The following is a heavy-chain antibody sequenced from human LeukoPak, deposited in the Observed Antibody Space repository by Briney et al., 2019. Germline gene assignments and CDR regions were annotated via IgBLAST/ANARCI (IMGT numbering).Heavy chain of an antibody. D-gene: IGHD6-13*01. V-gene: IGHV3-21*01. J-gene: IGHJ3*02. CDR2: ISSSSSYI. Sequence: GGSLRLSCAASGFTFSSYAMSWVRQAPGKGLEWVSSISSSSSYIYYADSVKGRFTISRDNAKNSLYLQMNSLRAEDTAVYYCARTRIAAAPIDDAFDIWGQGTMVTVSS. CDR3: ARTRIAAAPIDDAFDI. CDR1: GFTFSSYA.